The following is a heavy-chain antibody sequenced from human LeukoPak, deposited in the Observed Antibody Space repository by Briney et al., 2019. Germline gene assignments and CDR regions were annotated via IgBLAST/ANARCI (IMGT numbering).Heavy chain of an antibody. D-gene: IGHD6-6*01. CDR3: ARDSSSSSSGSVDY. Sequence: GGSLRLSCAAAGFTFINYAMDWVRQAPGNGLEWVSYISSSGSTIYYADSVKGRFTMSRDNAKNSLYLQMKSLRAEAPVVYYCARDSSSSSSGSVDYWGQGTLVTASS. CDR1: GFTFINYA. CDR2: ISSSGSTI. V-gene: IGHV3-48*04. J-gene: IGHJ4*02.